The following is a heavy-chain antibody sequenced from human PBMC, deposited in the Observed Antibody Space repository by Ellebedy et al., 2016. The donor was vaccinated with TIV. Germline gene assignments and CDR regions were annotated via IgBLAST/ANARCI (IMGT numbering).Heavy chain of an antibody. Sequence: SETLSLTCTVSGGSISSSSYYWGWIRQPPGKGLEWIGSIHYSGSTYYNPSLKSRVTISVDTSKNQFSLKLSSVTAADTAVYYCARTVSEWGGSYFDYWGQGTLVTVSS. CDR1: GGSISSSSYY. V-gene: IGHV4-39*01. CDR3: ARTVSEWGGSYFDY. CDR2: IHYSGST. D-gene: IGHD1-26*01. J-gene: IGHJ4*02.